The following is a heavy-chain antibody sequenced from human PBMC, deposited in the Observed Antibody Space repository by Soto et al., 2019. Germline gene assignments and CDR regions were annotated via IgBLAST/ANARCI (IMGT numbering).Heavy chain of an antibody. V-gene: IGHV1-69*01. J-gene: IGHJ6*02. Sequence: QVQLVQSGAEVKKPGSSVKVSCKASGGTFSSYAISWVRQAPGQGLEWMGGIMPTSDTTNYAQKFQGRATITADESTSTAYMALSSLSSEDTAVYYCARSQGSSTSLEIYYYYYYGMAVWGQGTTVTVSS. D-gene: IGHD2-2*01. CDR1: GGTFSSYA. CDR2: IMPTSDTT. CDR3: ARSQGSSTSLEIYYYYYYGMAV.